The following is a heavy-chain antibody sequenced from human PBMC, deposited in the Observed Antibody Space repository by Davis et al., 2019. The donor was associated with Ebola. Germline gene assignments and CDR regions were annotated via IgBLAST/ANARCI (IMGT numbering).Heavy chain of an antibody. V-gene: IGHV4-59*08. CDR2: IYYSGST. D-gene: IGHD4-11*01. CDR1: GGSISSYY. J-gene: IGHJ6*02. CDR3: ARLDYPGGYYGMDV. Sequence: MPSETLSLTCTVSGGSISSYYWSWIRQPPGKGLEWIGYIYYSGSTYYNPSLKSRVTISVDTSKNQFSLKLSSVTAADTAVYYCARLDYPGGYYGMDVWGQGTTVTVSS.